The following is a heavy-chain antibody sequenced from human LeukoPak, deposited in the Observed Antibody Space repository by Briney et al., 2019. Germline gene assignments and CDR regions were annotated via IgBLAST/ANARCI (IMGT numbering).Heavy chain of an antibody. CDR1: GGSFSGYY. Sequence: SETLSLTCAVYGGSFSGYYWSWIRQPPGKGLEWIGEINHSGSTNYNPSLKSRVTISVDTSKNQFSLKLSSVTAADTAVYYCARHSGPAAAGSPFDYWGQGALVTVSS. CDR2: INHSGST. D-gene: IGHD6-13*01. CDR3: ARHSGPAAAGSPFDY. V-gene: IGHV4-34*01. J-gene: IGHJ4*02.